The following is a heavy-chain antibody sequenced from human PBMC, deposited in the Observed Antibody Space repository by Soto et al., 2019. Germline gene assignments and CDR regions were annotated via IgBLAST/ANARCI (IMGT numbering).Heavy chain of an antibody. CDR1: GFTFSSSS. V-gene: IGHV3-48*01. J-gene: IGHJ4*02. CDR2: IDTLSSTM. CDR3: TGGGVSSGPGC. Sequence: EVQLVESGGGLVQPGGSLRLSCAASGFTFSSSSMNWVRQAPGKGLEWVSFIDTLSSTMYYADSVRGRFTISRDNAKNSLYLQMISLRAEDTAIYYCTGGGVSSGPGCWGQGTLVTVSS. D-gene: IGHD3-22*01.